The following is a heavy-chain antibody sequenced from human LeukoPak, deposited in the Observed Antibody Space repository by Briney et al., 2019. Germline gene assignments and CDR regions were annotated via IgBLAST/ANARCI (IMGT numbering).Heavy chain of an antibody. CDR1: GGSFSGYY. J-gene: IGHJ1*01. Sequence: PSETLSLTCAVYGGSFSGYYWSWIRQPPGKGLEWIGEINHSGSTNYNPSLKSRVTISVDTSKNQFSLKLSSVTAADTAVYYCARSHDYGDYVEYFQHWGQGTLVTVSS. CDR3: ARSHDYGDYVEYFQH. CDR2: INHSGST. V-gene: IGHV4-34*01. D-gene: IGHD4-17*01.